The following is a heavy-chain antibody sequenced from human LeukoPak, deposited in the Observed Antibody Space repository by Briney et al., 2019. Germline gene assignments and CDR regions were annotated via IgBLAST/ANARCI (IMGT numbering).Heavy chain of an antibody. D-gene: IGHD6-19*01. J-gene: IGHJ4*02. Sequence: GGSLRLSCAASGFTSSSYAMSWVRQAPGKGLEWVSAISGSGGSTYYADSVKGGFTISRDNSKNTLYLQMNSLRAEDTAVYYCAKDLTPQWHYYFDYWGQGTLVTVSS. CDR2: ISGSGGST. CDR1: GFTSSSYA. CDR3: AKDLTPQWHYYFDY. V-gene: IGHV3-23*01.